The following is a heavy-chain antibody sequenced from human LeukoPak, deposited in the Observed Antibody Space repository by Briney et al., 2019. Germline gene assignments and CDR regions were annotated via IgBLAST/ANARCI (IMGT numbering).Heavy chain of an antibody. Sequence: SETLSLTCTVSGGSISSYYWSWIRQSPGKGLEWIGYIYYTGSTNYNPSLKSRVTISVDTSKNQFSLKLSSVTAADTAVYYCARSVSEYYYDSSGYYPAGTWGQGTLVTVSS. CDR2: IYYTGST. V-gene: IGHV4-59*08. CDR1: GGSISSYY. D-gene: IGHD3-22*01. CDR3: ARSVSEYYYDSSGYYPAGT. J-gene: IGHJ5*02.